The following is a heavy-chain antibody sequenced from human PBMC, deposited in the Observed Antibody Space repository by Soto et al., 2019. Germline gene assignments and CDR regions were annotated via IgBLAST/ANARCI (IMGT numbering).Heavy chain of an antibody. D-gene: IGHD2-15*01. Sequence: HPGGTLRLSCSASGFTFSSYSMNWVRQAPGKGLEWVSYISSSSSTIYYADSVKGRFTISRDNAKNSLYLQMNSLRDEDTAVYYCASPIVVVVASPSEAFDIWGQGTMVTVSS. CDR3: ASPIVVVVASPSEAFDI. J-gene: IGHJ3*02. CDR1: GFTFSSYS. V-gene: IGHV3-48*02. CDR2: ISSSSSTI.